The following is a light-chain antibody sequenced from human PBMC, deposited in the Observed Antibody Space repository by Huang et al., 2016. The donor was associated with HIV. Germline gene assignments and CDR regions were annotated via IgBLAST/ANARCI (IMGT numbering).Light chain of an antibody. J-gene: IGKJ4*01. Sequence: DIQMTQSPSSLSASVGDRATITCQASQDISNYLNWYQQKPGKAPKLLIYEASNLETGVPSRFSGSGSGTDFTFTISSLQPEDIATYYCQQYDNLGLTFGGGTKVEIK. CDR1: QDISNY. CDR3: QQYDNLGLT. CDR2: EAS. V-gene: IGKV1-33*01.